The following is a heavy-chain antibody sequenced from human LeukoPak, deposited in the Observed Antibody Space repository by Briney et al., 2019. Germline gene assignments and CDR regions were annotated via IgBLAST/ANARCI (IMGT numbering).Heavy chain of an antibody. CDR2: ISAYNGNT. V-gene: IGHV1-18*01. J-gene: IGHJ4*02. CDR3: ARDRGYGGWYAD. CDR1: GYTFTSYG. D-gene: IGHD6-19*01. Sequence: ASVKVSCKASGYTFTSYGISWVRQAPGQGLEWMGWISAYNGNTNYAQKLQGRVTMTTGTSTSTAYMELRSLRSDDAAVYYCARDRGYGGWYADWGQGTLVTVSS.